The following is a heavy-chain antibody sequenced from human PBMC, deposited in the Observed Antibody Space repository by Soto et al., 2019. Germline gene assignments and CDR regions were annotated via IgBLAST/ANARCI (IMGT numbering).Heavy chain of an antibody. D-gene: IGHD3-16*01. Sequence: PGGSLRLSCAASTSTFSDYYMSWIRQAPGKGLEWVSYISGGGTSIYYADSVKGRFSVSRDNAKTSLYLQMNSLRAEDTAVYYCAKLGSLGHPYYYGMDVWGPGTTVTVSS. CDR1: TSTFSDYY. J-gene: IGHJ6*02. CDR3: AKLGSLGHPYYYGMDV. CDR2: ISGGGTSI. V-gene: IGHV3-11*01.